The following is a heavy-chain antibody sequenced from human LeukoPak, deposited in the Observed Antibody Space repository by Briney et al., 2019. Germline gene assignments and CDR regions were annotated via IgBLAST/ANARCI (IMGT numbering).Heavy chain of an antibody. CDR1: GGSISSYY. CDR2: IYYSGST. Sequence: TSETLSLTCTVSGGSISSYYWSWIRQPPGKGLEWIGYIYYSGSTNYNPSLKSRVTISVDTSKNQFSLKLSSVTAADTAVYYCARVGGDYSDAFDIWGQGTMVTVSS. CDR3: ARVGGDYSDAFDI. D-gene: IGHD4-11*01. V-gene: IGHV4-59*01. J-gene: IGHJ3*02.